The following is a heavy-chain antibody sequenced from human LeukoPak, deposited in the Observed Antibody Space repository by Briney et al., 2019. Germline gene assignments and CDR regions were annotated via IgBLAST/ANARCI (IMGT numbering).Heavy chain of an antibody. J-gene: IGHJ6*04. V-gene: IGHV3-23*01. CDR2: ISGSSGST. CDR1: GFTFSSYA. D-gene: IGHD1-1*01. Sequence: GGSLRLSCAASGFTFSSYAMSRVRQAPGKGLEWVSAISGSSGSTYYADSVKGRFTISRDNSKNTLYLQMNSLRAEDTAVYYCARSAKLPTSNYYYYYGMDVWGKGTTVTVSS. CDR3: ARSAKLPTSNYYYYYGMDV.